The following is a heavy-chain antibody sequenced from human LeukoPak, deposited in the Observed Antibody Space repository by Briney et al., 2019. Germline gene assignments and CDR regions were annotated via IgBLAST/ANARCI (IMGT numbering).Heavy chain of an antibody. Sequence: ASVKVSCKASDDTFSNYGISWVRQAPGQGLKWMGWISTYNGNTHYAQKFQGRVTMTTDTSTNIAYLELRDLGSDDTAVYYCARTQWLEDAFDFWGQGTVVTVSS. D-gene: IGHD6-19*01. V-gene: IGHV1-18*01. J-gene: IGHJ3*01. CDR3: ARTQWLEDAFDF. CDR1: DDTFSNYG. CDR2: ISTYNGNT.